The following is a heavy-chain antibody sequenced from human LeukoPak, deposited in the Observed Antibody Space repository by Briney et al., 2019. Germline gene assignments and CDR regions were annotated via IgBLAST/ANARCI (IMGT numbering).Heavy chain of an antibody. D-gene: IGHD6-13*01. V-gene: IGHV4-61*01. CDR3: ARLLHPQSSSWFIDS. Sequence: PSETLSLTCTVSGYSISSGYYWGWIRQPPGKGLEWIGYIYYSGNTNYSPSLKSRVTISVDTSKNQFSLKLSSVTAADTAVYYCARLLHPQSSSWFIDSWGQGTLVTVSS. CDR1: GYSISSGYY. CDR2: IYYSGNT. J-gene: IGHJ4*02.